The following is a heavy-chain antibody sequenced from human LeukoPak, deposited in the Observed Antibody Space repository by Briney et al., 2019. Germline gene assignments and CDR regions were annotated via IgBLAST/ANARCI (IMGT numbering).Heavy chain of an antibody. CDR2: IYTSGST. D-gene: IGHD6-13*01. CDR1: GGSFSGYY. J-gene: IGHJ3*02. Sequence: SETLSLTCAVYGGSFSGYYWSWIRQPAGKGLEWIGRIYTSGSTNYNPSLKSRVTMSVDTSKNQFSLKLSSVTAADTAVYYCARDYSSSWDDAFDIWGQGTMVTVSS. V-gene: IGHV4-4*07. CDR3: ARDYSSSWDDAFDI.